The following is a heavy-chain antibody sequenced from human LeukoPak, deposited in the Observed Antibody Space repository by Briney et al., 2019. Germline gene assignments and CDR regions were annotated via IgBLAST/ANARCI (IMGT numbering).Heavy chain of an antibody. CDR1: GFTFSSYG. CDR2: IWYDGSNK. D-gene: IGHD1-20*01. CDR3: ARVDQYNWNDFDY. J-gene: IGHJ4*02. V-gene: IGHV3-30*19. Sequence: GGSLRLSCAASGFTFSSYGMHWVRQAPGKGLEWVAVIWYDGSNKYYADSVKGRFTISRDNSKNALYLQMNSLRAEDTAVYYCARVDQYNWNDFDYWGQGTLVIVSS.